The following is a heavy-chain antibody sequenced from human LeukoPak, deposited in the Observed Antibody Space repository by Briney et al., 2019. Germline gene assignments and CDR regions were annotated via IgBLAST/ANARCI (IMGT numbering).Heavy chain of an antibody. J-gene: IGHJ2*01. Sequence: SQTLSLTCAISGDSVSSNSAAWNWISQSPSRGLEWLGRTYYRSKWYNDYAVSVRSRITINPDTSKNQFSLQLNSVTPEDTAVYYCARDRGGTYYYDSSGYYSPYWYFDLWGRGTLVTVSS. V-gene: IGHV6-1*01. CDR1: GDSVSSNSAA. CDR2: TYYRSKWYN. D-gene: IGHD3-22*01. CDR3: ARDRGGTYYYDSSGYYSPYWYFDL.